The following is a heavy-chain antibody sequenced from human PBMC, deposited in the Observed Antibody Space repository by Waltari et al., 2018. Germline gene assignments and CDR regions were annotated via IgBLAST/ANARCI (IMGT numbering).Heavy chain of an antibody. CDR1: GGSISSSSYY. CDR2: IYYSGST. Sequence: QLQLQESGPGLVTPSETLSLTCTVSGGSISSSSYYWGWIRQPPGKGLEWIGSIYYSGSTYYNPSLKSRVTISVDTSKNQFSLKLSSVTAADTAVYYCARSMVQGVIINSWGQGTLVTVSS. D-gene: IGHD3-10*01. J-gene: IGHJ4*02. V-gene: IGHV4-39*07. CDR3: ARSMVQGVIINS.